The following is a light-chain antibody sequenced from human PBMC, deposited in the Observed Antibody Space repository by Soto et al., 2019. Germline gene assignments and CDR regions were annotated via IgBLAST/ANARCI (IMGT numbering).Light chain of an antibody. CDR2: EVS. V-gene: IGLV2-14*01. Sequence: QSALTQPASVSGSPGQSITISCTGTSSDIGGYVYVSWFQQHPGKAPKLIIYEVSNRPSGVSIRFSGSKSGNTASLTISGLQAEDEADYYCASYTSSSTVLFGGGTKLTVL. J-gene: IGLJ2*01. CDR1: SSDIGGYVY. CDR3: ASYTSSSTVL.